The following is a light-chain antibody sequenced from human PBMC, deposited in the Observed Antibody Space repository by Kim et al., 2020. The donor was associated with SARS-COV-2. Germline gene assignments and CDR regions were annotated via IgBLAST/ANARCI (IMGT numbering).Light chain of an antibody. CDR1: KLGDKF. V-gene: IGLV3-1*01. Sequence: VSPCQTASITCSGDKLGDKFACWYQQKPGQSPVLVIYQDSKRPSGIPERFSGSNSGNTATLTISGTQAMDEADYYCQAWDSSTAVVFGGGTQLTVL. CDR3: QAWDSSTAVV. CDR2: QDS. J-gene: IGLJ2*01.